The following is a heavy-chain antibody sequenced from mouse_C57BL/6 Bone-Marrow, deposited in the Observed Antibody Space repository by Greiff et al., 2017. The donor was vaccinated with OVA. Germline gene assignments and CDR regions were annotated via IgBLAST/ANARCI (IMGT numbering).Heavy chain of an antibody. CDR1: GYTFTDYN. Sequence: VHVKQSGPELVKPGASVKMSCKASGYTFTDYNMHWVKQSHGKSLEWIGYINPNNGGTSYNQKFKGKATLTVNKSSSTAYMELRSLTSEDSAVYYCAPWLLRCAMDYWGQGTSVTVSS. J-gene: IGHJ4*01. V-gene: IGHV1-22*01. CDR3: APWLLRCAMDY. CDR2: INPNNGGT. D-gene: IGHD2-3*01.